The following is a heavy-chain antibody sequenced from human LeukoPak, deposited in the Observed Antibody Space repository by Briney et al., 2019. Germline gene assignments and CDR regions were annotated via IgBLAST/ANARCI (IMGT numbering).Heavy chain of an antibody. CDR3: ARSSGYPFFDY. CDR1: GFTFSDYS. J-gene: IGHJ4*02. D-gene: IGHD3-22*01. CDR2: ITSTSDTI. Sequence: GGSLRLSCEASGFTFSDYSMNWVRQAPGEGLEWLSYITSTSDTIYYADSVKGRFTSSRDNAKNSVYLQMNSLRAEDTAVYYCARSSGYPFFDYWGQGTLITVSS. V-gene: IGHV3-48*01.